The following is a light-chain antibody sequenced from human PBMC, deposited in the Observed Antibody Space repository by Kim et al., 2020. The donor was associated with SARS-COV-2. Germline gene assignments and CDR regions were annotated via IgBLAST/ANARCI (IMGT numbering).Light chain of an antibody. J-gene: IGLJ1*01. CDR1: TDNVWSFNL. V-gene: IGLV2-23*01. CDR2: EGK. Sequence: QSALTQPASVSGSPGQSITISCTGTTDNVWSFNLVSWYQCHPGKAPKLIIFEGKKRPSGVSSRFSGSKSGNTASLTISGLQAEDEAEYYCCSCSDTNTVVFGGGTKVTVL. CDR3: CSCSDTNTVV.